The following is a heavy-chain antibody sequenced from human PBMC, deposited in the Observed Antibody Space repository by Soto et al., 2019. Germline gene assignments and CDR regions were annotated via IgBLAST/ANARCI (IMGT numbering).Heavy chain of an antibody. Sequence: PSETLFLTCTVSGGSISSGDYYWSWIRQPPGKGLEWIGYIYYSGGTYYNPSLKSRVTISVDTSKNQFSLKLSSVTAADTAVYYCASSGDYLQNYGMDVWGQGTTVTVSS. CDR2: IYYSGGT. V-gene: IGHV4-30-4*01. CDR1: GGSISSGDYY. J-gene: IGHJ6*02. CDR3: ASSGDYLQNYGMDV. D-gene: IGHD4-17*01.